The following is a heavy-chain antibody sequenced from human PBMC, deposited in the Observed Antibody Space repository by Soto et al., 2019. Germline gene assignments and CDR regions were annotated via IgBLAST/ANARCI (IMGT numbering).Heavy chain of an antibody. V-gene: IGHV3-23*01. D-gene: IGHD2-21*02. CDR2: ISRSGGST. Sequence: EVQLLESGGGLVQPGGSLRLSCAASGFTFSSYGMSWVRQAPGKGLEWVSAISRSGGSTYYADSVKGRFTISRDNSKNTLYLQMNSLRAEDAAVYYCAKDSTHESECGGDCYPRYFDYWGQGTLVTASS. J-gene: IGHJ4*02. CDR3: AKDSTHESECGGDCYPRYFDY. CDR1: GFTFSSYG.